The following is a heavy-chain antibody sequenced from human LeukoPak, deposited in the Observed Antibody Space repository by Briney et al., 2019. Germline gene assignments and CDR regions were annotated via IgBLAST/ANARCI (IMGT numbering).Heavy chain of an antibody. D-gene: IGHD2-2*01. V-gene: IGHV4-34*01. CDR3: ARRLSSH. Sequence: PSETLSLICAVYGRSFSGYYWSWIRQPPGKGLEWIGEINHSGSTNYNPSLKSRVTISVDTSKNQFSLKRSSVTAADTAVYYCARRLSSHWGQGTLVTVSS. CDR1: GRSFSGYY. J-gene: IGHJ4*02. CDR2: INHSGST.